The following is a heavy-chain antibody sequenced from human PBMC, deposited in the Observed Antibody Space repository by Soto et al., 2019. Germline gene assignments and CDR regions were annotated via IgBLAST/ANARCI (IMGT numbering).Heavy chain of an antibody. CDR2: IWKDGSNE. CDR3: ARDLGTYGWFAP. D-gene: IGHD3-16*01. V-gene: IGHV3-33*01. CDR1: GFTFSTYG. Sequence: QVQLVESGGGVVQPGTSLRLSCVASGFTFSTYGMHWVRQAPGKGLEWVAIIWKDGSNERYADSVRGRFTISRDNSKNTLYLQMNSLSAEDTAVYDCARDLGTYGWFAPWGQGTQVTVSS. J-gene: IGHJ5*02.